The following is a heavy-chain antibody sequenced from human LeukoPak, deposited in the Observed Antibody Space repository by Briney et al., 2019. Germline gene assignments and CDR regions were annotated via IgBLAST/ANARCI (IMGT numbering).Heavy chain of an antibody. Sequence: SQTLSLTCAVSGGSISSGGYSWSWIRQPPGKGLEWIGEINHSGSTNYNPSLKSRVTISVDTSKNQFSLKLSSVTAADTAVYYCARGAGKISDVWGQGTTVTVSS. CDR1: GGSISSGGYS. V-gene: IGHV4-30-2*01. J-gene: IGHJ6*02. CDR3: ARGAGKISDV. D-gene: IGHD3-3*01. CDR2: INHSGST.